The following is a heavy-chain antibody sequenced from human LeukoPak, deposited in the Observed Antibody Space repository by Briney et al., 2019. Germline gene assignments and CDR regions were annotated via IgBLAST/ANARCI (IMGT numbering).Heavy chain of an antibody. CDR3: ARAPPRYYYGSGSRTGRDY. CDR1: GGSFSGYY. Sequence: SETLSLTCAVYGGSFSGYYWSWIRQPPGKGPEWIGEVNHSGTTKYNPSLKSRVTISVDTSKNQFSLKLSSVTAADTAVYYCARAPPRYYYGSGSRTGRDYWGQGTLVTVSS. D-gene: IGHD3-10*01. V-gene: IGHV4-34*01. CDR2: VNHSGTT. J-gene: IGHJ4*02.